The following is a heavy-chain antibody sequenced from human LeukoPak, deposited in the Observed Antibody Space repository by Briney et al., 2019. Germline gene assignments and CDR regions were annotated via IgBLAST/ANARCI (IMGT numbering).Heavy chain of an antibody. D-gene: IGHD6-19*01. V-gene: IGHV3-74*01. Sequence: PGGSLRLSCAVSGFTSGFTFSSRCMHWVRQAPGKGLVWVSVVKNDGTTNYADSVKGRFTVSRDNAKNTMYLQMNNLRVEDTALYFCHPLGYTSNWGQGTLVTVSS. CDR2: VKNDGTT. J-gene: IGHJ4*02. CDR3: HPLGYTSN. CDR1: GFTFSSRC.